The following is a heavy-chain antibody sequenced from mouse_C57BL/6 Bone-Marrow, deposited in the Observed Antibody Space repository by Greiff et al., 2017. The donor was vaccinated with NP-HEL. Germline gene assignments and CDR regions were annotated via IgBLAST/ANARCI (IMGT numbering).Heavy chain of an antibody. CDR1: GIDFSRYW. V-gene: IGHV4-1*01. CDR3: APITTVVAKNFDY. Sequence: EVKVIESGGGLVQPGGSLKLSCAASGIDFSRYWMSWVRRAPGKGLEWIGEINPDSSTINYAPSLKDKFIISRDNAKNTLYLQMSKVRSEDTALYYCAPITTVVAKNFDYWGQGTTLTVSS. D-gene: IGHD1-1*01. J-gene: IGHJ2*01. CDR2: INPDSSTI.